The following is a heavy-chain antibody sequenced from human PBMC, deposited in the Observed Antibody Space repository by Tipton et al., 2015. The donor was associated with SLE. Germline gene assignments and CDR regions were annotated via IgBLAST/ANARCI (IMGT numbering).Heavy chain of an antibody. CDR1: GGSMTGSY. V-gene: IGHV4-59*01. D-gene: IGHD3-22*01. CDR3: AREGFYDFSGIFDS. Sequence: TLSLTCSVSGGSMTGSYWSWVRQPPGRGLEWIGSIYYSGDTHYNPSLNSRVTMSVDTSKNQFSLKLTSVTAADTAVYYCAREGFYDFSGIFDSWGQGTLVTVSS. CDR2: IYYSGDT. J-gene: IGHJ4*02.